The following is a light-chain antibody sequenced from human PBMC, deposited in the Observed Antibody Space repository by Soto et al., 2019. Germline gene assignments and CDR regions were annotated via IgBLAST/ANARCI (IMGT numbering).Light chain of an antibody. CDR2: EVN. Sequence: QSALTQPPSASGSPGQSVTIPCTGTSSDIGTYIYVSWYQQHPGKAPKLIIYEVNKRPSGVPDRFSGSKSGNTASLTVSGLQAEDEADYYCSSYAGTNNFVLFGGGTKLTVL. V-gene: IGLV2-8*01. CDR3: SSYAGTNNFVL. CDR1: SSDIGTYIY. J-gene: IGLJ2*01.